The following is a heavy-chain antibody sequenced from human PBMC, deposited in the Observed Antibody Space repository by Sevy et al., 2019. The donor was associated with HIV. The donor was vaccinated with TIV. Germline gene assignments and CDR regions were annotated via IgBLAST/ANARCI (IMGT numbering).Heavy chain of an antibody. V-gene: IGHV3-9*01. CDR1: GFTFSSYA. Sequence: GGSLRLSCAASGFTFSSYAMSWVRQAPGKGLEWVSGISWNSGSIGYADSVKGRFTISRDNAKNSLYLQMNSLRAEDTALYYCAKDTAAAGEYYYYYYGMDVWGQGTTVTVSS. D-gene: IGHD6-13*01. CDR3: AKDTAAAGEYYYYYYGMDV. J-gene: IGHJ6*02. CDR2: ISWNSGSI.